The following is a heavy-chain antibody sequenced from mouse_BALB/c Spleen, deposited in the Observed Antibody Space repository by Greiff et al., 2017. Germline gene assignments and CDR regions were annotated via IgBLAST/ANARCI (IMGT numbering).Heavy chain of an antibody. J-gene: IGHJ1*01. CDR3: ARSGTATWYFDV. D-gene: IGHD1-2*01. CDR1: GFTFSSFG. CDR2: ISSGSSTI. Sequence: EVQRVESGGGLVKPGGSLKLSCAPSGFTFSSFGMHWVRQAPEKGLEWVAYISSGSSTIYYADTVKGRFTISRDNPKNTLFLQMTSLRSEDTAMYYCARSGTATWYFDVWGAGTTVTVSS. V-gene: IGHV5-17*02.